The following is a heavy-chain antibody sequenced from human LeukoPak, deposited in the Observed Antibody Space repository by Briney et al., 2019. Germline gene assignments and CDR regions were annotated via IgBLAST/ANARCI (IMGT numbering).Heavy chain of an antibody. D-gene: IGHD5-24*01. CDR3: VRDHQLRDPGC. V-gene: IGHV3-21*01. CDR1: GFTFDKYF. J-gene: IGHJ4*02. Sequence: GGSLRLSCATSGFTFDKYFIHWVRQAPGRGLDWVSSISGTSTYIDYADSVKGRFTISRDNAKNSLYLQMNSLRVEDTAVYYCVRDHQLRDPGCWGQGTLVTVSS. CDR2: ISGTSTYI.